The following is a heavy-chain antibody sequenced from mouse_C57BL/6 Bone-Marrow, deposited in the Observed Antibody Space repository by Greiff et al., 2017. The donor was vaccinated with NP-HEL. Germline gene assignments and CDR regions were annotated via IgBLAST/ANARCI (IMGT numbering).Heavy chain of an antibody. V-gene: IGHV1-26*01. CDR2: INPNNGGT. J-gene: IGHJ4*01. CDR3: AISYSSNLASALDF. CDR1: GYTFTDYY. D-gene: IGHD2-5*01. Sequence: EVQLQQSGPELVKPGASVKISCKASGYTFTDYYMNWVKQSHGKSLEWIGDINPNNGGTSYNQKFKGKATLTVDKSSSTAYMELRSLTSEDSAVYYFAISYSSNLASALDFCCRGTSVTVSS.